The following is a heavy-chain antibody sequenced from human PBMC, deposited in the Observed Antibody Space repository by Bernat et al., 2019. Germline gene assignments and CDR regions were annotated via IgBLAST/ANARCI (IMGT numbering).Heavy chain of an antibody. CDR1: GFTFSDYY. V-gene: IGHV3-11*05. CDR2: ISSSSSYT. Sequence: QVQLVESGGGLVKPGGSLRLSCAASGFTFSDYYMSWIRQAPGKGLEWVSYISSSSSYTNYADSVKGRFTISRDNAKNSLYLQMNSLRAEDTAVYYCARDRDTQASFYYMDVWGKGTTVTVSS. CDR3: ARDRDTQASFYYMDV. D-gene: IGHD5-18*01. J-gene: IGHJ6*03.